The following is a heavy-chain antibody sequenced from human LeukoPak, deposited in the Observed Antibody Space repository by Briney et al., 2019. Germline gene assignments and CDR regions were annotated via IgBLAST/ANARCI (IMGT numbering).Heavy chain of an antibody. V-gene: IGHV1-18*01. CDR2: ISAYNGNT. J-gene: IGHJ4*02. Sequence: ASVKVSCKASGYTFNNHDINWVRQAPGRGHEWMGWISAYNGNTNYAQKLQGRVTMTTDTSTSTAYMELRSLRSDDTAVYYCARNREYYYDSSGHGYYFDYWGQGTLVTVSS. CDR3: ARNREYYYDSSGHGYYFDY. D-gene: IGHD3-22*01. CDR1: GYTFNNHD.